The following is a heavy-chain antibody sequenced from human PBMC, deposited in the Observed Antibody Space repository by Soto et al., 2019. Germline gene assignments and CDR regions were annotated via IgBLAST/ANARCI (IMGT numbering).Heavy chain of an antibody. Sequence: QVQLVQSGAEVKKPGASVKVSCKASGYTFTSYGISWVRQAPGQGLEWMGWISAYNGNTNYAQKLQGRVTMTTDTSTSTAYMDLRSLRSDDTAVYYCAATLYDSSGYYYVGAFDIWGQGTMVTVSS. CDR3: AATLYDSSGYYYVGAFDI. CDR1: GYTFTSYG. D-gene: IGHD3-22*01. J-gene: IGHJ3*02. V-gene: IGHV1-18*01. CDR2: ISAYNGNT.